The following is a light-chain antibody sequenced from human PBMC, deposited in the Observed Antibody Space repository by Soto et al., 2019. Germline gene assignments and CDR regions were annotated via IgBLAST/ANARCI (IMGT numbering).Light chain of an antibody. Sequence: DIQMTQSPSTLSASVGDRVTITCWASQSMNDWLAWYQQKPGKAPNLLIYKASTLERGVPSRFSGSGSGTAFTLTISSLQPEDFATYYCQQSYNTPLFGGGTRVDI. CDR1: QSMNDW. CDR2: KAS. CDR3: QQSYNTPL. J-gene: IGKJ4*01. V-gene: IGKV1-5*03.